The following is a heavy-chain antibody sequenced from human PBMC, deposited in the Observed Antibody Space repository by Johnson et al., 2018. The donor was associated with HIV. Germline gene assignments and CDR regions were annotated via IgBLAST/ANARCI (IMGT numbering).Heavy chain of an antibody. D-gene: IGHD6-19*01. Sequence: VQLVESGGGLVQPGGSLRLSCVGSGFTFSTNWMHWVRQAPGKGLVWVSRINSDGSSTSYADSVKGRFTISRDNSKNTLYLQMNSLRAEDTAVYYCAKGSGWYSAFDIWGQGTMVTVSS. CDR2: INSDGSST. CDR3: AKGSGWYSAFDI. V-gene: IGHV3-74*03. J-gene: IGHJ3*02. CDR1: GFTFSTNW.